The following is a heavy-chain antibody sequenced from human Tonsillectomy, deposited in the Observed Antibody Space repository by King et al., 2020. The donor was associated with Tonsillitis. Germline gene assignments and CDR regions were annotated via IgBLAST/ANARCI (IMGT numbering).Heavy chain of an antibody. CDR3: ARVTTVTKSYYYYGMDV. D-gene: IGHD4-17*01. Sequence: VTLKASGPVLGQPTETLTLTCPVSWVSPSNAGMRVSWFRQPPGKPLGWLPHIFSKSDKYYRTSLKSRLTISKDTSTSQVVLSMTNTDPVDTATYFCARVTTVTKSYYYYGMDVWGPGTTVTVSS. V-gene: IGHV2-26*01. J-gene: IGHJ6*02. CDR2: IFSKSDK. CDR1: WVSPSNAGMR.